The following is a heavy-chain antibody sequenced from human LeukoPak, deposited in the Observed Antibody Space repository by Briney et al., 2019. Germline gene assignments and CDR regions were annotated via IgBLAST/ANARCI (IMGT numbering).Heavy chain of an antibody. CDR3: ASSSGSPTLSGYYNYFDY. V-gene: IGHV4-30-2*01. J-gene: IGHJ4*02. CDR2: IYHSGST. D-gene: IGHD3-3*01. Sequence: SETLSLTCAVSGGSISSGGYSWSWIRQPPGKGLEWIGYIYHSGSTYYNPSLKSRVTISVGTSKNQFSLKLSSVTAADTAVYYCASSSGSPTLSGYYNYFDYWGQGTLVTVSS. CDR1: GGSISSGGYS.